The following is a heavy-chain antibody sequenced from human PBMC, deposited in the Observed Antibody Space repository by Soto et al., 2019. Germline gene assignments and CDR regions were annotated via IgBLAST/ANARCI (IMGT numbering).Heavy chain of an antibody. D-gene: IGHD6-13*01. CDR1: GFTSGDYA. V-gene: IGHV3-49*03. J-gene: IGHJ5*02. CDR3: TRKLGSSSWYGHDP. Sequence: GGSLRLSCTASGFTSGDYAMSWFRQAPGKGLEWVGFIRSKAYGGTTEYAGSVKGRFTISRDDSKSIAYLQMNSLKNEDTAVYYCTRKLGSSSWYGHDPWGQGTLVTVSS. CDR2: IRSKAYGGTT.